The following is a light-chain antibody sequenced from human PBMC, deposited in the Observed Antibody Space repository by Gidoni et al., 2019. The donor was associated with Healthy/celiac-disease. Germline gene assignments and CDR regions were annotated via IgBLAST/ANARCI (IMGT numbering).Light chain of an antibody. CDR3: QQYNSYSPWT. CDR2: TAS. J-gene: IGKJ1*01. V-gene: IGKV1-5*03. Sequence: DIQMTPSPSTLSASVGDRVTITCRASQSISSWLAWYQQKPGKAPKLLIYTASSLESGGPSRVSGSGSGTEFTLTISSLQPEDFATYYCQQYNSYSPWTFGQGTKVEIK. CDR1: QSISSW.